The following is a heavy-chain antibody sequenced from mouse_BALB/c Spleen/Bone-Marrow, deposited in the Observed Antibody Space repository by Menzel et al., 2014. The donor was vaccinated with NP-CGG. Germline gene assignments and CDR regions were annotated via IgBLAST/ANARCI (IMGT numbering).Heavy chain of an antibody. CDR1: GFAFSSYD. Sequence: EVKLMESGGGLVKPGGSLKLSCAASGFAFSSYDMSWVRQTPEKRLEWVAYISSGGGSTYYPDTVKGRFTISRDNAKNTLYLQMSSLKSEDTAMYYCARHEDDYYDAMDYWGQGTSVTVSS. D-gene: IGHD2-4*01. J-gene: IGHJ4*01. CDR3: ARHEDDYYDAMDY. CDR2: ISSGGGST. V-gene: IGHV5-12-1*01.